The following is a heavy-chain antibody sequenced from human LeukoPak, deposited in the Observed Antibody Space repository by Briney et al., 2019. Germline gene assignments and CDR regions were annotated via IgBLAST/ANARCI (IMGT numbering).Heavy chain of an antibody. Sequence: GGSLRLSCAASGFTVSSNYMSWVRQAPGKGPEWVSVIYSGGSTYYADSVKGRFTISRDNSKNTLYLQMNSLRAEDTAVYYCARDGIVGATSDAFDIWGQGTMVTVSS. V-gene: IGHV3-53*01. J-gene: IGHJ3*02. CDR2: IYSGGST. D-gene: IGHD1-26*01. CDR3: ARDGIVGATSDAFDI. CDR1: GFTVSSNY.